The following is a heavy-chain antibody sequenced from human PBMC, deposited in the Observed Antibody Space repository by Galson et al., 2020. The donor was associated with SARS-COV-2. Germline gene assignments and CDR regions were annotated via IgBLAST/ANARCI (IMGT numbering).Heavy chain of an antibody. CDR2: IYRSGNT. CDR1: GFSISSGYY. CDR3: ARAHSRLVTSYYFDY. V-gene: IGHV4-38-2*02. D-gene: IGHD6-19*01. J-gene: IGHJ4*02. Sequence: ASETLSLTCTVSGFSISSGYYWGWIRQPPSKGLEWIGSIYRSGNTYYNPSLKSRLTISVDTSKNQFSLRLSSVTAADTAVYYCARAHSRLVTSYYFDYWGQGTMVAVSS.